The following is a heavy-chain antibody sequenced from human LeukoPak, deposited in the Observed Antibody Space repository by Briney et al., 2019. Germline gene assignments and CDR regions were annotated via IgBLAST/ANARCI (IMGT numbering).Heavy chain of an antibody. CDR3: ARDAPSFGDCDGNWFDP. J-gene: IGHJ5*02. Sequence: GGSLRLSCAASGFTFSGYTMNWVRQAPGKGLEWLGYSSGTGRNIKYADSVTGRFTISRDNAKDTLYLHMNSLRPEDTAVYYCARDAPSFGDCDGNWFDPWGQGTLVIVSP. CDR1: GFTFSGYT. CDR2: SSGTGRNI. D-gene: IGHD2-21*02. V-gene: IGHV3-48*01.